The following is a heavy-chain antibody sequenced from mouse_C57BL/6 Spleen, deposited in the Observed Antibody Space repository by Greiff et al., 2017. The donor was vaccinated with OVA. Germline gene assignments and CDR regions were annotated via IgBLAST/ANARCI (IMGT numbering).Heavy chain of an antibody. CDR3: ANTARATSAWFAY. D-gene: IGHD3-1*01. Sequence: QVQLQQPGAELVKPGASVKLSCKASGYTFTSYWMQWVKQRPGQGLEWIGEIDPSDSYTNYNQKFKGKATLTVDTSSSTAYMQLSSLTSEDSAIYYCANTARATSAWFAYWGQGTLVTVSA. J-gene: IGHJ3*01. CDR2: IDPSDSYT. CDR1: GYTFTSYW. V-gene: IGHV1-50*01.